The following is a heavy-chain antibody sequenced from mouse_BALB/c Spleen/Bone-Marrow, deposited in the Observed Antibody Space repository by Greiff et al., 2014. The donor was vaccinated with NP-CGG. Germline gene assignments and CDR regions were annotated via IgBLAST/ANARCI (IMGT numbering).Heavy chain of an antibody. CDR2: IWAGGST. Sequence: VKLMESGPGLVAPSQSLSITCTVSGFSLTSYGVYWVRQPPGKGLEWLGVIWAGGSTNYNSALMSRLSISKDNSKSQVFLKMNSLQTDDTAMYYCARDGDYDEGAWFAYWGQGTLVTVSA. D-gene: IGHD2-4*01. J-gene: IGHJ3*01. V-gene: IGHV2-9*02. CDR1: GFSLTSYG. CDR3: ARDGDYDEGAWFAY.